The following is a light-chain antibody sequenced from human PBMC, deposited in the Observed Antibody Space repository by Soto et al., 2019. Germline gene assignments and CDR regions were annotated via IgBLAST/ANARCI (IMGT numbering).Light chain of an antibody. CDR2: DVT. V-gene: IGLV2-11*01. Sequence: QSALTQPRSVSGSPGQSVTISCTGTSSDVGGYKFVSWYRQHPGKVPKLMIFDVTKRPSGVPDRFSGSKSGNTASLAISGLQADDEADYYCCSYAGSYTWVFGGGTKLTVL. CDR3: CSYAGSYTWV. CDR1: SSDVGGYKF. J-gene: IGLJ3*02.